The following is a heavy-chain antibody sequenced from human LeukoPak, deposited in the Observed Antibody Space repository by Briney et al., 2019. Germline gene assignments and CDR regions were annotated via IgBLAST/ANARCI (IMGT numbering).Heavy chain of an antibody. CDR2: IYHSGST. J-gene: IGHJ4*02. CDR3: ARDPTTADY. D-gene: IGHD1-14*01. Sequence: SETLSLTCTVSGYSISSGYYWGWIRQPPGKGLEWIGSIYHSGSTYYNPSLKSRVTISVDTSKNQFSLKLSSVTAADTAVYYCARDPTTADYWGQGTLVTVSS. CDR1: GYSISSGYY. V-gene: IGHV4-38-2*02.